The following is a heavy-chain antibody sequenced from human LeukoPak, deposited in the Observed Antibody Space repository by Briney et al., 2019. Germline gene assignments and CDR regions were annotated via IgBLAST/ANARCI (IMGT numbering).Heavy chain of an antibody. Sequence: ASVKVSCKASGYTFTSYDINWVRQATGQGLEWMGWMNPNSGNTGYSQKFQGRVTITRDTSASTAYMELSSLRSEDTAVYYCARDRVAMIVVDAFDIWGQGTMVTVSS. CDR1: GYTFTSYD. V-gene: IGHV1-8*03. J-gene: IGHJ3*02. CDR3: ARDRVAMIVVDAFDI. D-gene: IGHD3-22*01. CDR2: MNPNSGNT.